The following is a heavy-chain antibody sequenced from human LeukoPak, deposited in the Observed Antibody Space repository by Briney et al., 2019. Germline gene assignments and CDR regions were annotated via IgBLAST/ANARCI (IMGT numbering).Heavy chain of an antibody. Sequence: ASVTVSFKSSGYTFVNYDINWMRQATGQGPEWMGWMNPESGGTGYAQKFQGRVTMTRDNSITTAYMELSGLRLEDTAVYFCTRAIRHQLLPDFWGQGTLVTVSS. CDR1: GYTFVNYD. CDR2: MNPESGGT. D-gene: IGHD5-12*01. J-gene: IGHJ4*02. V-gene: IGHV1-8*01. CDR3: TRAIRHQLLPDF.